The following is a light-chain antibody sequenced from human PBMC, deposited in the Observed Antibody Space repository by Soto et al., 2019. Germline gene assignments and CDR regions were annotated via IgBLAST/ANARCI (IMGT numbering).Light chain of an antibody. CDR2: KAS. CDR1: QSISMW. V-gene: IGKV1-5*03. Sequence: DIQMTQSPCTLSASVGDRVTITCRASQSISMWLAWYQQKPGKAPKVLIYKASSLESGVPSRFSGSGSGTEFTLTISSLQPDDFATYYCQQYNTYPYTFGQGTQLEIK. J-gene: IGKJ2*01. CDR3: QQYNTYPYT.